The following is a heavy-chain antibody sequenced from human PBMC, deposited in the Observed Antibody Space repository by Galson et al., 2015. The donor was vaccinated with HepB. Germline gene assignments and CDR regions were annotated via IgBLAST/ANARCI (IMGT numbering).Heavy chain of an antibody. V-gene: IGHV3-23*01. CDR1: GFTFSSYA. Sequence: SLRLSCAASGFTFSSYAMSWVRQAPGKGLEWVSAISGSGGSTYYADSVKGRFTISRDNSKNTLYLQMNSLRAEDTAVYYCAKDKGPCSGGSCYPNWFDPWGQGTLVTVSS. J-gene: IGHJ5*02. CDR3: AKDKGPCSGGSCYPNWFDP. CDR2: ISGSGGST. D-gene: IGHD2-15*01.